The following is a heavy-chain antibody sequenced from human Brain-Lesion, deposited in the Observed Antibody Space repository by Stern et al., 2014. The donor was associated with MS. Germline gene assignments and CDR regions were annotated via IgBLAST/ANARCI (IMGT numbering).Heavy chain of an antibody. CDR3: ANSLGTYSRCGGDCYSRDDY. CDR1: GFTFTHYG. D-gene: IGHD2-21*02. CDR2: ISYDGSDK. J-gene: IGHJ4*02. Sequence: QVQLVESGGGVVQPGRSLRLSCAASGFTFTHYGMHWVRQAPGKGLEWVAVISYDGSDKFYADSGKGRFTISRDNSKNTLYLQMNSLRGEDTAMYYCANSLGTYSRCGGDCYSRDDYWGQGTLVTVFS. V-gene: IGHV3-30*18.